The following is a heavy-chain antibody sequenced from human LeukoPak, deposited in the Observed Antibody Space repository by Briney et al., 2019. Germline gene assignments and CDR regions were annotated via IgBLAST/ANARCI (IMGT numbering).Heavy chain of an antibody. J-gene: IGHJ5*02. CDR1: GFTFDDYA. CDR3: AKDRLEMALSYWFDP. Sequence: GGSLRLSCAASGFTFDDYAMHWVRQAPGKGLEWVSGISWNSGSIGYADSVKGRFTIPRDNAKNSLYLQMNSLRAEDTALYYCAKDRLEMALSYWFDPWGQGTLVTVSS. CDR2: ISWNSGSI. D-gene: IGHD5-24*01. V-gene: IGHV3-9*01.